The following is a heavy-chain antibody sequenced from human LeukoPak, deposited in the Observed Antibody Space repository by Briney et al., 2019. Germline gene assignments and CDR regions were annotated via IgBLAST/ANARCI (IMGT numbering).Heavy chain of an antibody. CDR3: ARGPWKSGGSCYSY. CDR1: GGSISSSSYY. Sequence: PSETLSLTCTVSGGSISSSSYYWGWIRQPPGKGLEWIGCIYYSGSTYYNPSLKSRVTISVDTSKNQFSLKLSSVTAADTAVYYCARGPWKSGGSCYSYWGQGTLLTVSS. J-gene: IGHJ4*02. D-gene: IGHD2-15*01. V-gene: IGHV4-39*01. CDR2: IYYSGST.